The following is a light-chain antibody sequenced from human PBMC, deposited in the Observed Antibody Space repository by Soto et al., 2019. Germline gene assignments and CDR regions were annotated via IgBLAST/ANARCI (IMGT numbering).Light chain of an antibody. CDR3: HQYNSYSRT. V-gene: IGKV1-5*01. CDR2: DAS. Sequence: DIQMTQSPSTLSASVGDRVTITCRASQSISSWLAWYQQKPGKAPKLLIYDASSLEGGVPSRFSGSGSGTEFTLTISSLQPDDFATYYCHQYNSYSRTFGQGTKV. CDR1: QSISSW. J-gene: IGKJ1*01.